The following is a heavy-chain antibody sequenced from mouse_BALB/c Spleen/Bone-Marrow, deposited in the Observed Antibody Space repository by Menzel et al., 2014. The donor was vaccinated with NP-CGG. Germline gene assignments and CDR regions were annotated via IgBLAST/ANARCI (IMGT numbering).Heavy chain of an antibody. CDR3: ARTMIYFYAMDY. CDR2: VNPYNDGT. Sequence: LVESGPEPVKPGASVRVSCKASGYTFTNFVIYWVKQRPGQGLEWIGYVNPYNDGTKYNEKFKGKATLTSDKSPTTAYMELSSLTSEDSAVYYCARTMIYFYAMDYWGQGTSVTVSS. J-gene: IGHJ4*01. CDR1: GYTFTNFV. V-gene: IGHV1-14*01. D-gene: IGHD2-4*01.